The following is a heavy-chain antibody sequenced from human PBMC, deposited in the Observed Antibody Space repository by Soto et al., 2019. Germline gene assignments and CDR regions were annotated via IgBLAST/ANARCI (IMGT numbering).Heavy chain of an antibody. D-gene: IGHD1-7*01. CDR2: ISYDGSNK. V-gene: IGHV3-30*18. J-gene: IGHJ5*02. CDR1: GFTFSSYG. CDR3: AKARLELPLNWFDP. Sequence: PGGSLRLSCAASGFTFSSYGMHWVRQAPGKGLEWVAVISYDGSNKYYADSVKGRFTISRDNSKNKLYLQMNSLRAEDTAVYYCAKARLELPLNWFDPWGQGTLVTVSS.